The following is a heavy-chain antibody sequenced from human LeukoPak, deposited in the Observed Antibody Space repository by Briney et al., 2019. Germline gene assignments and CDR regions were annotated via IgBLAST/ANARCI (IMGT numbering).Heavy chain of an antibody. CDR3: AKDIHTKSIAAAGS. Sequence: PGGSLRLSCAASGFTFDDYARHWVRQAPGKGLEWVSGISWNSGSIGYADSVKGRFTISRDNAKNSLYLQMNSLRAEDTALYYCAKDIHTKSIAAAGSWGQGTLVTVSS. D-gene: IGHD6-13*01. CDR1: GFTFDDYA. V-gene: IGHV3-9*01. J-gene: IGHJ4*02. CDR2: ISWNSGSI.